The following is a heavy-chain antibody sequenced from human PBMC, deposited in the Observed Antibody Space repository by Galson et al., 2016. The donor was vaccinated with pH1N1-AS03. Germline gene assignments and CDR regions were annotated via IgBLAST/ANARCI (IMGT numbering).Heavy chain of an antibody. CDR3: GKVGKRGWFQGYFDS. V-gene: IGHV3-9*01. D-gene: IGHD6-19*01. CDR1: GFTFDAYA. J-gene: IGHJ4*02. CDR2: IKASGDML. Sequence: SLRLSCAASGFTFDAYAMHWVRQAPGKGLEWVAGIKASGDMLGYADSMQGRFTISRDNAKNLLYLQVNSLRVEDTAFYYCGKVGKRGWFQGYFDSWGQGTLVTV.